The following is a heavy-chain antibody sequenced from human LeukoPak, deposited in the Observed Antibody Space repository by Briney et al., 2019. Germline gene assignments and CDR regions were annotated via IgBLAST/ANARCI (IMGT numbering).Heavy chain of an antibody. V-gene: IGHV3-30*02. J-gene: IGHJ4*01. D-gene: IGHD3-10*01. CDR3: AKPGVRGVLNEYYFDY. Sequence: GGSLRLSCAASGFTFSSYGMHWVRQAPGKGLEWVAFIHFDGSNEYYADSVKGRFTISRDNSKNTLYLQMNSLRAQDTAVYYCAKPGVRGVLNEYYFDYWGQEPWSPSLQ. CDR1: GFTFSSYG. CDR2: IHFDGSNE.